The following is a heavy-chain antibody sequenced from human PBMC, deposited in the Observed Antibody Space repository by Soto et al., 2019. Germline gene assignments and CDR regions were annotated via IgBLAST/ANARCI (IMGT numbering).Heavy chain of an antibody. CDR2: IYYSGST. J-gene: IGHJ5*02. V-gene: IGHV4-31*03. CDR1: GGSISSGGYY. CDR3: ARGVSGITIFGVVIISRWFDP. D-gene: IGHD3-3*01. Sequence: TLSLTCTVSGGSISSGGYYWSWIRQHPGKGLEWIGYIYYSGSTYYNPSLKSRVTISVDTSKNQFSLKLSSVTAADTAVYYCARGVSGITIFGVVIISRWFDPWGQGTLVTVSS.